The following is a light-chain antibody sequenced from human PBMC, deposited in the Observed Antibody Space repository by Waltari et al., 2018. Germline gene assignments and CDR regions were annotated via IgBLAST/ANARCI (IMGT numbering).Light chain of an antibody. CDR1: QNIRTY. CDR3: QQSFSSPWT. Sequence: DIQMTQSPSSLSASVGDTVTVTCRASQNIRTYLNWYQQKTAKAPKLLIYGASTLQRGVPSRFRGSASGTGFTLTVTNLQPDDFATYFCQQSFSSPWTFGQGTTVNI. J-gene: IGKJ1*01. CDR2: GAS. V-gene: IGKV1-39*01.